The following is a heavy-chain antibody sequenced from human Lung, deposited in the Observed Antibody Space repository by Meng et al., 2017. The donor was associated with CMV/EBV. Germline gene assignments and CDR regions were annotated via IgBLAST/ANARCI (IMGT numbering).Heavy chain of an antibody. CDR1: GYFITTGFH. J-gene: IGHJ4*02. Sequence: LXCTVSGYFITTGFHWGWIRQPPGKGLEWIGSIYHSGTTYYNPSLGSRLTMSVDTSKNHFSLKLSSVTAADTAVYYCARANTAMGPFDSWGQGTXVTVSS. D-gene: IGHD5-18*01. CDR3: ARANTAMGPFDS. CDR2: IYHSGTT. V-gene: IGHV4-38-2*02.